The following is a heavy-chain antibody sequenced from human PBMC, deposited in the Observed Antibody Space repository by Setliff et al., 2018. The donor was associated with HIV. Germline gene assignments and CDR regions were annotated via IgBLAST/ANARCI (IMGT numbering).Heavy chain of an antibody. CDR2: ISGSGGST. CDR3: AKDLDTAMVFDAFDI. J-gene: IGHJ3*02. D-gene: IGHD5-18*01. Sequence: GGSLRLSCAASGFTFSSYAMSWVRQAPGKGLEWVAAISGSGGSTYYADSVKGRVTISRDNSKNTLYLQMNSLRAEDTAVYYCAKDLDTAMVFDAFDIWGQGTMVTVSS. CDR1: GFTFSSYA. V-gene: IGHV3-23*01.